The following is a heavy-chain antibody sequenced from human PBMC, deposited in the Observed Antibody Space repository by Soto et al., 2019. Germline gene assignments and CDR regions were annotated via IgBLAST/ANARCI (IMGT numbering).Heavy chain of an antibody. CDR2: IIPIFGTA. D-gene: IGHD6-19*01. CDR1: GGTFSSYA. CDR3: ARDHPPLYSSAWYTPDYYYYYGMDV. J-gene: IGHJ6*02. V-gene: IGHV1-69*01. Sequence: QVQLVQSGAEVKKPGSSVKVSCKASGGTFSSYAISWVRQAPGQGLEWMGGIIPIFGTANYAQKFQGRVTITADESTSTAYMELSSLRSEDTAVYYCARDHPPLYSSAWYTPDYYYYYGMDVWGQGTTVTVSS.